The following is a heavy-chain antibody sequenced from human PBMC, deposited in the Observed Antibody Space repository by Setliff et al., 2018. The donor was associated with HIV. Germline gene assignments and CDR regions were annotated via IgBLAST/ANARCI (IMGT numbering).Heavy chain of an antibody. CDR2: VYYSGIT. CDR1: GGSIIDSRYF. D-gene: IGHD3-3*01. J-gene: IGHJ5*01. Sequence: SETLSLTCTVSGGSIIDSRYFWGWIRQPPGKGLEWIGSVYYSGITYYSSSLKSRVTVSEDTSRIQFSLKLTSVTAADTAVYKCVRHVWSDDFLVPGWFDSWSQGTLVTVSS. V-gene: IGHV4-39*01. CDR3: VRHVWSDDFLVPGWFDS.